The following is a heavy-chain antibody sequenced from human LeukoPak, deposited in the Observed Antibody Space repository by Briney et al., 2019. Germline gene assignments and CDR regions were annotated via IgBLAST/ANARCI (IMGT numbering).Heavy chain of an antibody. V-gene: IGHV4-31*03. Sequence: SQTLSLTCTASGGSISSGGSYWSWIRQHPGKGLEWIGYIYYSGSTYYNPSLKSRVTISVDTSKNQFSLKLSSVTAADTAVYYCARDAYYYDSSGYRGHYFDYRGQGTLVTVSS. CDR2: IYYSGST. CDR3: ARDAYYYDSSGYRGHYFDY. D-gene: IGHD3-22*01. CDR1: GGSISSGGSY. J-gene: IGHJ4*02.